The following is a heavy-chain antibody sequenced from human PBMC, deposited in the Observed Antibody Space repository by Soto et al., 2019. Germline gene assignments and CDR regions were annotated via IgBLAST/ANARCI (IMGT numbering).Heavy chain of an antibody. CDR3: ARDIAVAGTVGASFDY. J-gene: IGHJ4*02. V-gene: IGHV1-69*13. CDR1: GGTFSSYA. Sequence: SVKVSCKASGGTFSSYAISWVRQAPGQGLEWMGGIIPIFGTANYAQKFQGRVTITADESTSTAYMELSSLRSEDTAVYYCARDIAVAGTVGASFDYWGQGTLVTVSS. D-gene: IGHD6-19*01. CDR2: IIPIFGTA.